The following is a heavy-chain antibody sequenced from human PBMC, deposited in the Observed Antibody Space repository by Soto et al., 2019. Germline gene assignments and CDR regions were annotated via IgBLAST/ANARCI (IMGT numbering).Heavy chain of an antibody. CDR2: INPSGGST. Sequence: ASVKVSCKASGYTFTSYYMHWVRQAPGQGLEWMGIINPSGGSTSYAQKFQGRVTMTRDTSTSTVYVELSSLRSEDTAVYYCARRQQLGYYYYGMDFWGQGTTVTVSS. CDR1: GYTFTSYY. J-gene: IGHJ6*02. CDR3: ARRQQLGYYYYGMDF. V-gene: IGHV1-46*01. D-gene: IGHD6-13*01.